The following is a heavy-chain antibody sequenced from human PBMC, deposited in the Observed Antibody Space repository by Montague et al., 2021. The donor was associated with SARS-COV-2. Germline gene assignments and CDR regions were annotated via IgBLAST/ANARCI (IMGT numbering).Heavy chain of an antibody. D-gene: IGHD3-22*01. CDR2: ISYDGSNN. Sequence: SLRLSCAASGITFSSYAMHWVRQAPGKGLEWVAVISYDGSNNYYVDSVKGRFTISRDNSKNTLYLQMNSLRAEDTAVYYCAREGLGNYYDSSGYYPFDYW. CDR1: GITFSSYA. V-gene: IGHV3-30*04. CDR3: AREGLGNYYDSSGYYPFDY. J-gene: IGHJ4*01.